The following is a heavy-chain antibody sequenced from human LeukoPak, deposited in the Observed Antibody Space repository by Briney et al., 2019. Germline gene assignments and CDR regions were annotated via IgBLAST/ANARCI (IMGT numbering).Heavy chain of an antibody. Sequence: KPSETLSLTCTVSGGSISSGGYYWSWIRQPPGKGLEWIGYIYHSGSTYYNPSLKSRVTISVDRSKNQFSLKLSSVTAADTAVYYCAREVRLLPTGDVWGKGTTVTVSS. CDR1: GGSISSGGYY. J-gene: IGHJ6*03. V-gene: IGHV4-30-2*01. CDR2: IYHSGST. D-gene: IGHD2/OR15-2a*01. CDR3: AREVRLLPTGDV.